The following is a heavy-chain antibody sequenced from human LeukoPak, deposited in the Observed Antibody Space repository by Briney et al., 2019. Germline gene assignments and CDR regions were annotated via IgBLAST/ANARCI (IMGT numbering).Heavy chain of an antibody. V-gene: IGHV3-23*01. Sequence: GGSLRLSCAASGFTFSSYEMSWVRQAPGKGLEWVSAISGSGGSTYYADSVKGRFTISRDNSKNTLYLQMNSLRAEDTAVYYCAKGQLAWELLPFDYWGQGTLVTVSS. J-gene: IGHJ4*02. CDR3: AKGQLAWELLPFDY. CDR1: GFTFSSYE. D-gene: IGHD1-26*01. CDR2: ISGSGGST.